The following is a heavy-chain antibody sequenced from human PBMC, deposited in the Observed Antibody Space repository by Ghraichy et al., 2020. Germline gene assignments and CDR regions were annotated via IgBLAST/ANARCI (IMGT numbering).Heavy chain of an antibody. D-gene: IGHD6-13*01. V-gene: IGHV3-23*01. J-gene: IGHJ5*02. CDR1: GFTFSSYA. CDR2: ISGSGGST. Sequence: GESLRLSCAASGFTFSSYAMSWVRQAPGKGLEWVSAISGSGGSTYYADSVKGRFTISRDNSKNTLYLQMNSLRAEDTAVYYCAKSMHSSSWYVRRWFDPWGQGTLVTVSS. CDR3: AKSMHSSSWYVRRWFDP.